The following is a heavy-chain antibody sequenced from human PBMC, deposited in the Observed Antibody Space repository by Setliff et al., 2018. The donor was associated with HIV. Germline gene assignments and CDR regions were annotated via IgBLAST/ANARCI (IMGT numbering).Heavy chain of an antibody. Sequence: SETLSLTCTVSGDSISSGSNYWSWIRQPAGQGLEWIGRIYTSWPRYNPSLENRVTISVDTSKSQFFLMLSSVTAADTAVYYCARASSDIPGVDSNYFDDWGQGTLVTVSS. CDR1: GDSISSGSNY. CDR3: ARASSDIPGVDSNYFDD. CDR2: IYTSWP. V-gene: IGHV4-61*02. J-gene: IGHJ4*02. D-gene: IGHD2-2*01.